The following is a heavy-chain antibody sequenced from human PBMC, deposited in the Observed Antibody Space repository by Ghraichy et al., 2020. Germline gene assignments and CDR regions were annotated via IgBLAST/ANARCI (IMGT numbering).Heavy chain of an antibody. CDR2: ISSSSSYI. J-gene: IGHJ5*02. Sequence: GGSLRLSCAASGFTFSSYSMNWVRQAPGKGLEWVSSISSSSSYIYYADSVKGRFTISRDNAKNSLYLQMNSLRAEDTAVYYCARGRHSSSRFWFDPWGQGTLVTVSS. V-gene: IGHV3-21*01. D-gene: IGHD6-6*01. CDR3: ARGRHSSSRFWFDP. CDR1: GFTFSSYS.